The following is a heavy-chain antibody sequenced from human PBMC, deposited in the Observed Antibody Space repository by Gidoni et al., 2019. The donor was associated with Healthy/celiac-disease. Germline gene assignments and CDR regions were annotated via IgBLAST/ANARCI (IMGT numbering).Heavy chain of an antibody. CDR3: AKDTLGGVDTGIFDY. V-gene: IGHV3-23*01. Sequence: PGKGLEWVSAISGSGGSTYYADSVKGRFTISRDNSKNTLYLQMNSLRAEDTAVYYCAKDTLGGVDTGIFDYWGQGTLVTVSS. D-gene: IGHD5-18*01. CDR2: ISGSGGST. J-gene: IGHJ4*02.